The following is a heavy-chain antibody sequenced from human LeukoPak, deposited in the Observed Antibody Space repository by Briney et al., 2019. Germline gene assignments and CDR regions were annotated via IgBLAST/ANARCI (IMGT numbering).Heavy chain of an antibody. CDR3: ARGSKLRYRYSSSWYGFDY. D-gene: IGHD6-13*01. Sequence: SETLSLTCTVSGGSISSYYWSWIRQPPGKGLEWIGYIYYSGGTNYNPSLKSRVTISVDTSKNQFSLKLSSVTAADTAVYYCARGSKLRYRYSSSWYGFDYWGQGTLVTVSS. CDR2: IYYSGGT. J-gene: IGHJ4*02. V-gene: IGHV4-59*01. CDR1: GGSISSYY.